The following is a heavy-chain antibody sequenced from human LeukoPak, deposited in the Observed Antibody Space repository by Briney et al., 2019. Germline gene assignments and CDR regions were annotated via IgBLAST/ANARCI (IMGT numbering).Heavy chain of an antibody. D-gene: IGHD1-26*01. Sequence: ASVTVSCKASGYTFTSYYMHWVRLAPGQGLEWMGIINPSGGSTSYAQKFQGRVTMTRDTSTSTVYMELSSLRSEDTAVYYCAREQSSVYGMDVWGQGTTVTVSS. J-gene: IGHJ6*02. V-gene: IGHV1-46*01. CDR1: GYTFTSYY. CDR3: AREQSSVYGMDV. CDR2: INPSGGST.